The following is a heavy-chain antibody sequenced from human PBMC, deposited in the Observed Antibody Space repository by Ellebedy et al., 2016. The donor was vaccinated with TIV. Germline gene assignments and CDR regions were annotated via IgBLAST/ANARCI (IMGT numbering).Heavy chain of an antibody. V-gene: IGHV6-1*01. J-gene: IGHJ5*02. D-gene: IGHD3-10*01. CDR3: ARDFTTARGVMNPFDH. Sequence: SQTLSLTCXISGDSVSGNSVAWSWIRQSPSRGLEWLGRTYYRSKWYTYYAESVQSRLTINPDTSKNQFSLQLNSVTPEDTAVYYCARDFTTARGVMNPFDHWGQGILVTVSS. CDR2: TYYRSKWYT. CDR1: GDSVSGNSVA.